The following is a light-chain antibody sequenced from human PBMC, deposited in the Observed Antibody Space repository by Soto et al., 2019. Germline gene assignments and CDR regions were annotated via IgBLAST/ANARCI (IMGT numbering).Light chain of an antibody. CDR2: GSS. Sequence: VLTQSPHTLSLYPGDRATLSCRASQSVSSSYVGWYQRKPGQAPMLIYYGSSSRAAVIPKRCSGSGGRVVFSITSRRQDPDFFAEYYCQKYGNFWTFGQGTKVDIK. CDR3: QKYGNFWT. V-gene: IGKV3-20*01. J-gene: IGKJ1*01. CDR1: QSVSSSY.